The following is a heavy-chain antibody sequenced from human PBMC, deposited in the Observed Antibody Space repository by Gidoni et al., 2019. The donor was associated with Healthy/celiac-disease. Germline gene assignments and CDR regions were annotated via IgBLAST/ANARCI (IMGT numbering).Heavy chain of an antibody. CDR1: GFTFSDYY. CDR3: ARVAAMAQRVFDY. Sequence: QVQLVESGGGLVKPGGSLRLSCAASGFTFSDYYMSWIRQAPGKGLEWVSYISSSSSYTNYADSVKGRFTISRDNAKNSLYLQMNSLRAEDTAVYYCARVAAMAQRVFDYWGQGTLVTVSS. D-gene: IGHD5-18*01. CDR2: ISSSSSYT. V-gene: IGHV3-11*06. J-gene: IGHJ4*02.